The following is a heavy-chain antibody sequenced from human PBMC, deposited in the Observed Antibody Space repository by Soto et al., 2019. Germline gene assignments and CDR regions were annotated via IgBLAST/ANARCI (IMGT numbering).Heavy chain of an antibody. J-gene: IGHJ6*02. Sequence: SETLSLTCGVYGGSFSGYYWSWIRQPPGKGLEWIGEINHSGSTNYNPSLKSRVTISVDTSKNQFSLKLSSVTAADTAVYYCARGPSNGFWSGYYSLGAGYYYYGMDVWGQGTTVTVSS. CDR2: INHSGST. D-gene: IGHD3-3*01. CDR3: ARGPSNGFWSGYYSLGAGYYYYGMDV. CDR1: GGSFSGYY. V-gene: IGHV4-34*01.